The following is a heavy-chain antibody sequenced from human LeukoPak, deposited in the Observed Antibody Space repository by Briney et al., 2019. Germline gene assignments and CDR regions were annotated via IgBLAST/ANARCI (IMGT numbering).Heavy chain of an antibody. V-gene: IGHV5-51*01. Sequence: GESLKISCMGSGYSFSNYWIGWVRQMPGKGLEGLGIIDPGDSETRYSPSFQGQVTISVDESISTAYLQWSSLKASDTAMYYCARQEDNHDSSGPSFDYWGQGTLVTVSS. CDR2: IDPGDSET. CDR3: ARQEDNHDSSGPSFDY. CDR1: GYSFSNYW. J-gene: IGHJ4*02. D-gene: IGHD3-22*01.